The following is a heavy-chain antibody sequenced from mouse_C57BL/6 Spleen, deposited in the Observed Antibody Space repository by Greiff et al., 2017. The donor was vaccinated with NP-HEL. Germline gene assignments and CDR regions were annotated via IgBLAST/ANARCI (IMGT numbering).Heavy chain of an antibody. D-gene: IGHD1-1*01. CDR3: AQITTVESPAY. V-gene: IGHV3-6*01. Sequence: VQLKQSGPGLVKPSQSLSLTCSVTGYSITSGYYWNWIRQFPGNKLEWMGYISYDGSNNYNPSLKNRISITRDTSKNQFFLKLNSVTTEDTATYYCAQITTVESPAYWGQGTLVTVSA. J-gene: IGHJ3*01. CDR1: GYSITSGYY. CDR2: ISYDGSN.